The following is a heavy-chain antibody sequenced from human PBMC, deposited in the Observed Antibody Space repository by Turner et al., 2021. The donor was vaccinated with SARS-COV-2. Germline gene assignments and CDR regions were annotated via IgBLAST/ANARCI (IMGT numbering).Heavy chain of an antibody. D-gene: IGHD2-15*01. CDR2: ISAYNGNT. Sequence: QVQLAQSGAGVKKPGASVRVSCKASGYTFTSYSISWVRQAPGQGLEWMGWISAYNGNTNYAQRLQGRVTMTTDTSTSTAYMELRSLRSDDTAVYYCAREGTYAVVIKEDAFDIWGQGTMVTVSS. V-gene: IGHV1-18*04. CDR1: GYTFTSYS. J-gene: IGHJ3*02. CDR3: AREGTYAVVIKEDAFDI.